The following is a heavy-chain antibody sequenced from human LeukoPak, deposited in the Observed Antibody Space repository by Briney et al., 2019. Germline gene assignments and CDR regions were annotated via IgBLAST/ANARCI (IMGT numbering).Heavy chain of an antibody. CDR2: MNPNSGNT. V-gene: IGHV1-8*02. J-gene: IGHJ6*03. CDR1: GYTFTGYY. Sequence: ASVKVSCKASGYTFTGYYMHWVRQAPGQGLEWMGWMNPNSGNTGYAQKFQGRVTMTRNTSISTAYMELSSLRSEDTAVYYCARVGGYSSSWYLPVYYYYYMDVWGKGTTVTVSS. CDR3: ARVGGYSSSWYLPVYYYYYMDV. D-gene: IGHD6-13*01.